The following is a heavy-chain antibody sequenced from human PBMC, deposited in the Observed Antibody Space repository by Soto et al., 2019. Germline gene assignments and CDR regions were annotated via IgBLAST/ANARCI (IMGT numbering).Heavy chain of an antibody. CDR2: IIPIFGTA. CDR1: GGTFSSYA. J-gene: IGHJ6*02. Sequence: GASVKVSCKASGGTFSSYAISWVRQAPGQGLEWMGGIIPIFGTANYAQKFQGRVTITADESTSTAYMELSSLRSEDTAVYYCARIREYSSSPTEYYYYYGMDVWGQGTTVTVSS. D-gene: IGHD6-6*01. CDR3: ARIREYSSSPTEYYYYYGMDV. V-gene: IGHV1-69*13.